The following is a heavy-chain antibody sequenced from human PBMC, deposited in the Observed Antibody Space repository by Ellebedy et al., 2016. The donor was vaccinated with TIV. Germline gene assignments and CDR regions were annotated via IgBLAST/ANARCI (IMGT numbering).Heavy chain of an antibody. J-gene: IGHJ3*02. V-gene: IGHV4-59*01. Sequence: MPSETLSLTCTVSGGSISPYYWNWIRQPRGKGLAWIGYIYYSGSTSYNPSLRSRLNMSIDTSHNQFSLRLSSVTAADAAVYFCARDSDGSGSYPDIWGQGTMVTVSS. CDR3: ARDSDGSGSYPDI. CDR1: GGSISPYY. D-gene: IGHD3-10*01. CDR2: IYYSGST.